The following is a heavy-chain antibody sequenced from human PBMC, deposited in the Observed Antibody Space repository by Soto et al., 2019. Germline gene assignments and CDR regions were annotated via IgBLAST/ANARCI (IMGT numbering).Heavy chain of an antibody. Sequence: QVQLQESGPGLVKPSQTLSLTRTVSGGSISSGGYYWSWIRQHPGKGLEWIGYIYYSGSTYYNPSLKSRVTISVDTSKNHFSLKLSSVTAADTAVYYCARVIAVAGTRGDYYYYGMDVWGQGTTVTVSS. D-gene: IGHD6-19*01. CDR1: GGSISSGGYY. J-gene: IGHJ6*02. CDR3: ARVIAVAGTRGDYYYYGMDV. V-gene: IGHV4-31*03. CDR2: IYYSGST.